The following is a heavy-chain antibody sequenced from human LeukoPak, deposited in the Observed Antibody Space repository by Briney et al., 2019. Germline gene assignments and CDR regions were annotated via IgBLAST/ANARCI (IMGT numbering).Heavy chain of an antibody. Sequence: GGSLRLSCAASGFTVSSNYMSWVRQAPGKGLEWVSAISGSGGSTYYADSVKGRFTISRDNSKNTLYLQMNSLRAEDTAVYYCAKDYYYYGSGMVDYWGQGTLVTVSS. CDR3: AKDYYYYGSGMVDY. V-gene: IGHV3-23*01. D-gene: IGHD3-10*01. CDR2: ISGSGGST. J-gene: IGHJ4*02. CDR1: GFTVSSNY.